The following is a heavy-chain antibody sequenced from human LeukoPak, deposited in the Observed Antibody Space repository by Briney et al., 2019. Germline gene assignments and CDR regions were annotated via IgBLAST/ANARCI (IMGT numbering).Heavy chain of an antibody. V-gene: IGHV1-58*02. J-gene: IGHJ4*02. D-gene: IGHD6-19*01. CDR2: IVVGSGNT. CDR1: GSTFTSSA. CDR3: AAVPGSSGWH. Sequence: SVKVSCKASGSTFTSSAMQWVRQARGQRLEWIGWIVVGSGNTNYAQKFQERVTITRDMSTSTAYMELSSLRSEDTAVYYCAAVPGSSGWHWGQGTLVTVSS.